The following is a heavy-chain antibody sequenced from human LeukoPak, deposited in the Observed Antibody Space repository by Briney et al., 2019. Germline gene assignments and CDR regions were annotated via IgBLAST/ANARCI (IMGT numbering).Heavy chain of an antibody. D-gene: IGHD3-22*01. CDR3: ARVKYYDSSGPYAFDI. CDR2: INHSGST. CDR1: GGSFSGYY. V-gene: IGHV4-34*01. Sequence: SETLSLTCAVYGGSFSGYYWSWIRQPPGKGLEWIGEINHSGSTNYNPSLKSRVTISVDGSKNQFSLKLSSVTAADTAVYYCARVKYYDSSGPYAFDIWGQGTMVTVSS. J-gene: IGHJ3*02.